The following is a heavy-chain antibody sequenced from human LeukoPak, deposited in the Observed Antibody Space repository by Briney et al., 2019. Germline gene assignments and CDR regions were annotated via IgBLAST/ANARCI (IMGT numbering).Heavy chain of an antibody. CDR1: GFTFSVYS. V-gene: IGHV3-21*01. J-gene: IGHJ4*02. CDR2: IGSSITYI. Sequence: GGSLRLSCAASGFTFSVYSMNWVRQAPGKGLEWVSSIGSSITYIYYADSVKGRFTISRDNAKNSLYLQLNSLRAEDTAVYYCARVDTSTGFDYWGQGTLVTVSS. D-gene: IGHD5-18*01. CDR3: ARVDTSTGFDY.